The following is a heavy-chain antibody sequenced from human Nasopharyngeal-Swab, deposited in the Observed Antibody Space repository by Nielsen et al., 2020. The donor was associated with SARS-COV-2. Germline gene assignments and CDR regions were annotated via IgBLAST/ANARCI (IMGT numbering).Heavy chain of an antibody. V-gene: IGHV5-51*01. D-gene: IGHD3-22*01. J-gene: IGHJ4*02. CDR2: IYPGDSDT. CDR3: ARSGGYYDSTGYYPFFDY. Sequence: KVSCKVSGYNFTTYWIGWVRQIPGKGLECMGIIYPGDSDTRYSPSFQGQVTMSVDKSINTAYLQWSSLKASDTAMYYCARSGGYYDSTGYYPFFDYWGQGTLVTVSS. CDR1: GYNFTTYW.